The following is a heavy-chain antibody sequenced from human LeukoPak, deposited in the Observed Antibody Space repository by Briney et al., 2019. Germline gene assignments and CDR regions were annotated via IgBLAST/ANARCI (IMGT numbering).Heavy chain of an antibody. CDR1: GDSISRGNYY. V-gene: IGHV4-61*02. D-gene: IGHD3-22*01. J-gene: IGHJ4*02. CDR2: IYTSGTT. CDR3: AREGGGYYYGRFDY. Sequence: SQTLSLTCTVSGDSISRGNYYWSWIRQPAGKGLEWIGRIYTSGTTNYSPSLRSRVTISVDTSKNQLSLKVRSVTAADAAVYYCAREGGGYYYGRFDYWGQGTLVTVSS.